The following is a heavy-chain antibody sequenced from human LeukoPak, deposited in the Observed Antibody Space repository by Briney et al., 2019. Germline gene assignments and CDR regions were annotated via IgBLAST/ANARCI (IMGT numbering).Heavy chain of an antibody. J-gene: IGHJ5*02. CDR1: GYSFTSYW. V-gene: IGHV5-51*01. D-gene: IGHD2-15*01. CDR2: IYPGDSDT. CDR3: ARLPTLRYCSGGSCSTGSSWFDP. Sequence: GESLKISCKGSGYSFTSYWIGWVRQMPGKGLEGMGIIYPGDSDTRYSPSFQGQVTISADKSISTAYLQWSSLKASDTAMYYCARLPTLRYCSGGSCSTGSSWFDPWGQGTLVTVSS.